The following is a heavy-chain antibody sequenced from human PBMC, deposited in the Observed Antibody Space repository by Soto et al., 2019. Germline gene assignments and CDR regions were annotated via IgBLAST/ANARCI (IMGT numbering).Heavy chain of an antibody. D-gene: IGHD2-2*01. V-gene: IGHV1-69*12. CDR3: ARGGIMYQRLQNWFDP. CDR2: IIPIFGTA. CDR1: GGTFSSYA. J-gene: IGHJ5*02. Sequence: QVQLVQSGAEVKKPGSSVKVSCKASGGTFSSYAISWVRQAPGQGLEWMGGIIPIFGTANYAQKFQGRVTITADDSTSTAYMERSSLRSEDTAVYYCARGGIMYQRLQNWFDPWGQGTLVTVSS.